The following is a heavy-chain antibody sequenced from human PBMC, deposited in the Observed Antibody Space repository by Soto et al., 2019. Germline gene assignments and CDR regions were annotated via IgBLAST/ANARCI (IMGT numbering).Heavy chain of an antibody. D-gene: IGHD4-17*01. CDR3: STVTFDY. CDR2: ISYDGSNK. J-gene: IGHJ4*02. V-gene: IGHV3-30-3*01. CDR1: GFTFSSYA. Sequence: QVQLVEFGGGVVQPGRSLRLSCAASGFTFSSYAMHWVRQAPGKGLEWVAVISYDGSNKYYADSVKGRFTISRDNSKNTLYLQMNSLRAEDTAVYYSSTVTFDYWGQGTLVTVSS.